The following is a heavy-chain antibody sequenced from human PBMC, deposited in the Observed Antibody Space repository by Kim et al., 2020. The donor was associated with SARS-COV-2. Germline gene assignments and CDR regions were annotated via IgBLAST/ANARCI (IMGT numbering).Heavy chain of an antibody. D-gene: IGHD2-15*01. CDR1: GFIFSSYA. V-gene: IGHV3-64*01. CDR2: INFNGGTT. CDR3: ARLLPGGGFDI. Sequence: GGSLRLSCAASGFIFSSYAMHWVRQAPGKGLECVSAINFNGGTTYYASSVKDRFTISRDNSKNTLYLQMGSLRAEDMSVYYCARLLPGGGFDIWGQGTVVTVSS. J-gene: IGHJ3*02.